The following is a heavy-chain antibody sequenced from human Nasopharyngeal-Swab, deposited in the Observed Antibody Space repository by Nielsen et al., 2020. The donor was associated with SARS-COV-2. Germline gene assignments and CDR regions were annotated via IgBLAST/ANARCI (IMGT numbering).Heavy chain of an antibody. CDR2: INHSGST. Sequence: SETLSLTCAVYGGSFSGYYWSWIRQPPGKGLEWIGEINHSGSTNYNPSLKSRVTTSVDTSKNQFSLKLSSVTAADTAVYYCARRTANTEDWGQGTLVTVSS. D-gene: IGHD5-18*01. CDR1: GGSFSGYY. V-gene: IGHV4-34*01. J-gene: IGHJ4*02. CDR3: ARRTANTED.